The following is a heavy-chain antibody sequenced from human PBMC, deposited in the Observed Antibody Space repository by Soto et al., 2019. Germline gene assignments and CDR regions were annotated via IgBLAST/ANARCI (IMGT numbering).Heavy chain of an antibody. J-gene: IGHJ6*03. D-gene: IGHD3-10*01. CDR1: GGSISSSSYY. V-gene: IGHV4-39*01. Sequence: SETLSLTCTVSGGSISSSSYYWGWIRQPPGKGLEWIGSIYYSGSTYYNPSLKSRVTISVDTSKNQFSLKLSSVTAADTAVYYCASLAPYYYGSGSHAKYYYYYMDVWGKGTTVTVSS. CDR3: ASLAPYYYGSGSHAKYYYYYMDV. CDR2: IYYSGST.